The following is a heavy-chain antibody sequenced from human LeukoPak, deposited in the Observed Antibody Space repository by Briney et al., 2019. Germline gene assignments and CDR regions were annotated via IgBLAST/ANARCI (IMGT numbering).Heavy chain of an antibody. CDR2: ISGGSRTM. V-gene: IGHV3-11*01. CDR1: GFTFTDYY. CDR3: ARAGQSDY. Sequence: KPGGSLRLSCAASGFTFTDYYMNWIRQAPGKGLEWVSSISGGSRTMHYADSVKGRFTTSRDNAKNSLFLQMNSLRAEDTAVYYCARAGQSDYRGQGTLVTVSS. J-gene: IGHJ4*02.